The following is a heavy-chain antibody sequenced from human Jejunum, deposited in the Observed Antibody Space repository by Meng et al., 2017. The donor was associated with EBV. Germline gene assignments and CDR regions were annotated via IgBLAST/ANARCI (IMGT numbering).Heavy chain of an antibody. V-gene: IGHV4-4*02. CDR2: IYHDGSS. Sequence: QVQLQESGPGLVNPSGILSLTCAVSGGSITSSDWWTWVRQPPGEGLEWIGEIYHDGSSNYSPSLKSRVTILLDKSENHFSLKLNSVTAADTAVYYCARVRCSGGSCFYFDYWGQGALVTVSS. CDR1: GGSITSSDW. D-gene: IGHD2-15*01. J-gene: IGHJ4*02. CDR3: ARVRCSGGSCFYFDY.